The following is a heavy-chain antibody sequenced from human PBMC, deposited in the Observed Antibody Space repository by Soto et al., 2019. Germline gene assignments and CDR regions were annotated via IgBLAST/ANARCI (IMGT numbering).Heavy chain of an antibody. CDR1: GFTFDDYA. CDR3: VKGHSTGWHWYHNL. D-gene: IGHD6-19*01. Sequence: EVQLVESGGGLVQPGRSLRLSCAVSGFTFDDYAMHWVRQVPGKGLEWVSGINWNSATIGYADSVKGRFTISRDNSKNSLYLQMSNLRAEDTAVYYCVKGHSTGWHWYHNLWGRDTLVTVSS. J-gene: IGHJ2*01. V-gene: IGHV3-9*01. CDR2: INWNSATI.